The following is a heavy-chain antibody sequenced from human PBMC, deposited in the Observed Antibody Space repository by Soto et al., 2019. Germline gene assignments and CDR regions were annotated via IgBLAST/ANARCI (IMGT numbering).Heavy chain of an antibody. Sequence: EVQLVESGGGLVKPGGSLRLCCAASGFTFSSYSMNWVRQAPGKGLEWVSSISSSSSYIYYADSVKGRFTISRDNAKNSLYLHMNSLRAEDTAVYYCARDNRGNFDYWGQGTLVTVSS. J-gene: IGHJ4*02. V-gene: IGHV3-21*01. D-gene: IGHD3-16*01. CDR1: GFTFSSYS. CDR2: ISSSSSYI. CDR3: ARDNRGNFDY.